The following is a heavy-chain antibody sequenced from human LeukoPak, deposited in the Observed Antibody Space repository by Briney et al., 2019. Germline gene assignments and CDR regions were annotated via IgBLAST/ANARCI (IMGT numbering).Heavy chain of an antibody. D-gene: IGHD5-24*01. V-gene: IGHV4-39*07. Sequence: SETLSLTCTVSGGSISSSSYYWGWIRQPPGKGLEWIGSIYYSGSTYYNPFLKSRVTISVDTSKNQFSLKLSSVTAADTAVYYCASLDGSDGGYWGQGTLVTVSS. J-gene: IGHJ4*02. CDR2: IYYSGST. CDR3: ASLDGSDGGY. CDR1: GGSISSSSYY.